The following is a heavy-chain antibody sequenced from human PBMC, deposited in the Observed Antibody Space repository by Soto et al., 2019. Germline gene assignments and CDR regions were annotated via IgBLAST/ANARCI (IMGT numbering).Heavy chain of an antibody. CDR2: INAGNGNT. CDR3: ARDPGYSYGYN. J-gene: IGHJ4*02. CDR1: GYTFTSYA. Sequence: QVQLVQSGAEVKKPGASVKVSCKASGYTFTSYAMHWVRQAPGQRLEWMGWINAGNGNTKYSQKFQGRVTITRDTSASTAYMGLSSLRSEDTAVYYCARDPGYSYGYNWGQGTLVTVSS. V-gene: IGHV1-3*01. D-gene: IGHD5-18*01.